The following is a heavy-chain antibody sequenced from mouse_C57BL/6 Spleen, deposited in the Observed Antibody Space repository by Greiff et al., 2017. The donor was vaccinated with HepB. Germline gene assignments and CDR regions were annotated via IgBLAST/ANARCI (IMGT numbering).Heavy chain of an antibody. D-gene: IGHD4-1*01. CDR2: ISDGGSYT. CDR3: ARGLGFMDY. J-gene: IGHJ4*01. Sequence: EVKLMESGGGLVKPGGSLKLSCAASGFTFSSYAMSWVRQTPEKRLEWVATISDGGSYTYYPDNVKGRFTISRDNAKNNLYLQMSHLKSEDTAMYYCARGLGFMDYWGQGTSVTVSS. CDR1: GFTFSSYA. V-gene: IGHV5-4*03.